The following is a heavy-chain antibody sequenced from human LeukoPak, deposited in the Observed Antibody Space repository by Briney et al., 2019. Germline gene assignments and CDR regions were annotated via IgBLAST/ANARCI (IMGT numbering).Heavy chain of an antibody. CDR2: IKPSGGST. Sequence: ASVKVSCKASGYTFTSYYMHWVRQAPRQGLEWMGIIKPSGGSTSYAQKFQGRVTMTRDMSTSTVYMELSSLRSEDTAVYYCARGDYGDYRPREEHMDVWGKGTTVTVSS. D-gene: IGHD4-17*01. CDR1: GYTFTSYY. J-gene: IGHJ6*03. V-gene: IGHV1-46*01. CDR3: ARGDYGDYRPREEHMDV.